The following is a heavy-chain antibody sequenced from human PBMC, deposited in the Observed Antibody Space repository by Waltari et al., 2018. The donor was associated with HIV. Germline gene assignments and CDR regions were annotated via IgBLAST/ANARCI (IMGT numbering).Heavy chain of an antibody. J-gene: IGHJ4*02. CDR3: AKGRSGIAEAGLNY. CDR2: ISVSGGNT. CDR1: GFSFSSYA. D-gene: IGHD6-19*01. Sequence: EVQLLESGGGLVQPGGSLTLSCAVSGFSFSSYAMSWVRQAPGKGMGGVPTISVSGGNTYYADALKGRFTISRDNSKNTLYLQMNSLGADDTSGYYWAKGRSGIAEAGLNYWGQGTLVTVSS. V-gene: IGHV3-23*01.